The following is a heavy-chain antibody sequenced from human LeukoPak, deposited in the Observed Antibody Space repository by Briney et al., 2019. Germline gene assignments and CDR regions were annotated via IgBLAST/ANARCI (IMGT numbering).Heavy chain of an antibody. CDR2: ISGSGGST. CDR3: ARVTSYYYNTSGDYYFDY. V-gene: IGHV3-23*01. Sequence: QTGGSLRLSCAASGFTFSSYAMSWVRQAPGKGLEWVSAISGSGGSTYYADSVKGRFTISRDNSKNTLYLQMNSLRAEDTAAYYCARVTSYYYNTSGDYYFDYWGQGTLVTVSS. CDR1: GFTFSSYA. D-gene: IGHD3-22*01. J-gene: IGHJ4*02.